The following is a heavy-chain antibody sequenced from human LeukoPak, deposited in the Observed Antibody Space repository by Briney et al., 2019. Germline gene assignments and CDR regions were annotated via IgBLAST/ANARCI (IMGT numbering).Heavy chain of an antibody. V-gene: IGHV3-30*03. D-gene: IGHD2-2*01. CDR3: AVVPAATGYGMDV. CDR2: ISYDGSNK. Sequence: GGSLRLSCAASGFTFSSYGMHWVRQAPGKGLEWVAVISYDGSNKYYADSVKGRFTISRDNSKNTLYLQMNSLRAEDTAVYYCAVVPAATGYGMDVWGQGTTVTVSS. CDR1: GFTFSSYG. J-gene: IGHJ6*02.